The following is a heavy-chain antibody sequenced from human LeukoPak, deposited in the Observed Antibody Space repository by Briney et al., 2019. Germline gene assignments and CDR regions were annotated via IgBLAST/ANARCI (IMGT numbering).Heavy chain of an antibody. CDR2: VSTNGDVT. CDR1: GLTFNSHS. J-gene: IGHJ4*02. D-gene: IGHD7-27*01. Sequence: GGSLRLSCVASGLTFNSHSMSWVRQAPGMGLEWVSVVSTNGDVTFYADSVKGRFTISRDNSKNALYLQMNSLRVEDTAVYYCAIDPNWGTHSWGQGVLVTVSS. V-gene: IGHV3-23*01. CDR3: AIDPNWGTHS.